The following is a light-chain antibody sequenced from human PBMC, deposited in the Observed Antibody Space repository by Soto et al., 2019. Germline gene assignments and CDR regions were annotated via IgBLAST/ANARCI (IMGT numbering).Light chain of an antibody. J-gene: IGKJ1*01. CDR3: QQYNGYRWT. V-gene: IGKV1-5*03. CDR1: QSISNW. Sequence: DIQMTQSPSTLSASVGDRVTITCRASQSISNWLAWHQQKPGKVPKILIYKASSLESGVPSRFSGSGSGTEFTLTISSLQPEDFATYYCQQYNGYRWTFGQGTK. CDR2: KAS.